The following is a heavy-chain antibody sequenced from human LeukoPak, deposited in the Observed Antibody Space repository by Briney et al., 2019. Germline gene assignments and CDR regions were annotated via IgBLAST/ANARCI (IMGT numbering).Heavy chain of an antibody. V-gene: IGHV4-59*01. J-gene: IGHJ4*02. CDR2: IYYSGST. CDR3: ARARGSNFAFDY. CDR1: GGSISSYY. D-gene: IGHD4-23*01. Sequence: SETLSLTCTVSGGSISSYYWSWIRQPPGKGLEWIGYIYYSGSTNYNPSLKSRVTKSVDTSKNHFSLKLSSVAAADTAVYYCARARGSNFAFDYWGQGTLVTVSS.